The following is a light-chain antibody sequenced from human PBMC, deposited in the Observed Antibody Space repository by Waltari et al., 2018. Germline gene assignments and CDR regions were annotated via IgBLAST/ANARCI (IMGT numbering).Light chain of an antibody. CDR1: QSNDRF. V-gene: IGKV3-11*01. Sequence: SCRARQSNDRFLVWFQQITRHARRPIIYAASNSANGTPDRFSGSRSGKDSNLTFSSLATDDFAVYYCQQRYTWPLHFGGGTKVEI. CDR3: QQRYTWPLH. J-gene: IGKJ4*01. CDR2: AAS.